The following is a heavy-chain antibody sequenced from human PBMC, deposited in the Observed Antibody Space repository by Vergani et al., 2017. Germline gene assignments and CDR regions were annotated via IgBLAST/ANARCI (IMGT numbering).Heavy chain of an antibody. J-gene: IGHJ5*02. CDR3: ARDLSDFWSGYNWFDP. CDR2: ISSSGSTI. Sequence: VQLVESGGGLIQPGGSLRLSCAASGFTFSDYYMSWIRQAPGKGLEWVSYISSSGSTIYYADSVKGRFTISRDNAKNSLYLQMNSLRAEDTAVYYCARDLSDFWSGYNWFDPWGQGTLVTVSS. V-gene: IGHV3-11*01. CDR1: GFTFSDYY. D-gene: IGHD3-3*01.